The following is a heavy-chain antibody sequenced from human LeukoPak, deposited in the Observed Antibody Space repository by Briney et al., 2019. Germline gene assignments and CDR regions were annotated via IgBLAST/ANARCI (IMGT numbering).Heavy chain of an antibody. CDR1: GYTFTTYD. CDR2: MNPNSGDT. V-gene: IGHV1-8*03. Sequence: ASVRFSCKTYGYTFTTYDINWVRQAPGQGLEWMGWMNPNSGDTGYAQKFQGRVTFTGDPSISTAYMDLSSLGSQDTAVYYCARGSSVWTTYDYWYFDLWGRGTLVTVSS. J-gene: IGHJ2*01. CDR3: ARGSSVWTTYDYWYFDL. D-gene: IGHD4-11*01.